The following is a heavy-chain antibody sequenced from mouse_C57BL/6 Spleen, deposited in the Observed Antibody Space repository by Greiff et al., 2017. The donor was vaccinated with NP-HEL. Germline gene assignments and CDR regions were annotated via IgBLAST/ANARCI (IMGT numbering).Heavy chain of an antibody. D-gene: IGHD2-3*01. CDR1: GYAFSSSW. Sequence: QVQLQQSGPELVKPGASVKISCKASGYAFSSSWMNWVKQRPGKGLEWIGRIYPGDGDTNYNGKFKGKATLTADKSSSTAYMQLSSLTSEDSAVYFCARDDPYDAMDYWGQGTSVTVSS. CDR3: ARDDPYDAMDY. V-gene: IGHV1-82*01. J-gene: IGHJ4*01. CDR2: IYPGDGDT.